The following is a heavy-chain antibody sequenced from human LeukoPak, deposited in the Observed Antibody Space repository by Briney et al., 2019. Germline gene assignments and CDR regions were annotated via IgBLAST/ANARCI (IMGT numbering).Heavy chain of an antibody. V-gene: IGHV4-59*08. CDR2: IYYSGST. CDR3: ARQSKISGDFDY. J-gene: IGHJ4*02. CDR1: GGSISSYY. D-gene: IGHD4-11*01. Sequence: SETLSLTCTVSGGSISSYYWSWIRQPPGKGLEWIGYIYYSGSTNYNPSLKSRVTISVDTSKNQFSLKLSSVTAADTAVYYCARQSKISGDFDYWGQGTLVTVSS.